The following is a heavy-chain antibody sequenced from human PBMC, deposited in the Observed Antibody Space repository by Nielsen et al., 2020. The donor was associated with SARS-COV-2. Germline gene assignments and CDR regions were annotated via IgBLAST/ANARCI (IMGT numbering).Heavy chain of an antibody. Sequence: SETLSLTCTVSGGSISSSSYYWGWIRQPPGKGLEWIGSIYYSGSTYYNPSLKSRVTISVDTSKNQFSLKLSSVTAADTAVYYRARDVGGWFDPWGQGTLVTVSS. J-gene: IGHJ5*02. CDR1: GGSISSSSYY. CDR2: IYYSGST. V-gene: IGHV4-39*07. D-gene: IGHD4-23*01. CDR3: ARDVGGWFDP.